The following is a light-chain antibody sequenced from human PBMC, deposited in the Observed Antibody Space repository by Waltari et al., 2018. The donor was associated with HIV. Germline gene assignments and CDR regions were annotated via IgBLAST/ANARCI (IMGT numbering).Light chain of an antibody. Sequence: DVQMTQSPSSLSAAIGDRGIISWRASQAITNLLAWFQQRPGKDTKSLIYGASTLQTGIPSSKFSGAGSVTDVTLTITDRQPADVATYYCHQYTSFPLTFRGGTTVEI. V-gene: IGKV1-16*02. CDR3: HQYTSFPLT. J-gene: IGKJ4*01. CDR2: GAS. CDR1: QAITNL.